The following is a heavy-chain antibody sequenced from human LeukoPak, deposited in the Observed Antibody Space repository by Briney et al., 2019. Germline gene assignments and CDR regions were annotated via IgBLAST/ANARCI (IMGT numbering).Heavy chain of an antibody. CDR2: FYSNENI. V-gene: IGHV4-4*07. Sequence: PSETLSLTCTVSGGSISSYYWSWIRQPAGKGLEWIGLFYSNENIYYNPSLKSRVTISLDTSKNQFSLNLSSATAADTAVYYCARTYSSGWYRYFDYWGQGTLVTVSS. CDR1: GGSISSYY. D-gene: IGHD6-19*01. J-gene: IGHJ4*02. CDR3: ARTYSSGWYRYFDY.